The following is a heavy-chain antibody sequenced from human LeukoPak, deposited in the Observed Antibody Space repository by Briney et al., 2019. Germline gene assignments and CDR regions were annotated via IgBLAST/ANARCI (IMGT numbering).Heavy chain of an antibody. D-gene: IGHD5-18*01. CDR3: ARTYRYGSFPVYHFYMDV. CDR1: AGSISGFF. CDR2: ISYSGST. J-gene: IGHJ6*03. V-gene: IGHV4-59*01. Sequence: SETLSLTCTVSAGSISGFFWSWVRQSPGKGLEWIGDISYSGSTNYNPSLKSRVTISADTSKNQVSLKLSSVTAADTAVYYCARTYRYGSFPVYHFYMDVWGKGTTVTVSS.